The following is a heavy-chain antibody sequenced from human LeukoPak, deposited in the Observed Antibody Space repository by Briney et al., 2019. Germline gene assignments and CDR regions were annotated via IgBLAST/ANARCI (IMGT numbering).Heavy chain of an antibody. D-gene: IGHD1-20*01. Sequence: GGSLRLSCAASGFTFSNAWMSWVRQAPGEGLEWVGRIKSKTGGAKTDYAAPVKGRFTISRADKKNTLYLHMNSLTTEATAVYYCTTGDFHRITVTPDYWGERT. CDR3: TTGDFHRITVTPDY. J-gene: IGHJ4*02. CDR2: IKSKTGGAKT. V-gene: IGHV3-15*01. CDR1: GFTFSNAW.